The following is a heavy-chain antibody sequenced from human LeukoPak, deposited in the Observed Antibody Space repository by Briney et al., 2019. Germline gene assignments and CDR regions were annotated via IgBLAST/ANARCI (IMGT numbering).Heavy chain of an antibody. CDR2: IIPILGIA. CDR1: GGTFSSYA. Sequence: SVKVSCKASGGTFSSYAISWVRQAPGQGLEWMGRIIPILGIANYAQKFQGRVTITADKSTSTAYMELSSLRSEDTAVYYCARDLSGVAVAGTIDYWGQGTLVTVSS. J-gene: IGHJ4*02. V-gene: IGHV1-69*04. CDR3: ARDLSGVAVAGTIDY. D-gene: IGHD6-19*01.